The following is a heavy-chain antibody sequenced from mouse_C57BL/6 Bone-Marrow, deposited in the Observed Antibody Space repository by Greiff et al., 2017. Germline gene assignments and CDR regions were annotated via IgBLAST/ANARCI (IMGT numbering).Heavy chain of an antibody. V-gene: IGHV1-55*01. J-gene: IGHJ2*01. CDR2: IYPGSGST. CDR3: ARHYGSSFDY. D-gene: IGHD1-1*01. CDR1: GYTFTSYW. Sequence: QVQLQQPGAELVMPGASVKLSCKASGYTFTSYWITWVKQRPGQGLEWIGDIYPGSGSTNYNEKFKSKATLTVDTSSSTAYMQLSSLTSEDSAVYYCARHYGSSFDYWGQGTTLTVSS.